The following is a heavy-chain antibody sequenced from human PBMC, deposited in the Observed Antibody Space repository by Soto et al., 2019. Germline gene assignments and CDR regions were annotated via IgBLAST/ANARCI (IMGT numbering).Heavy chain of an antibody. D-gene: IGHD1-20*01. CDR3: ARDVGYNWNLIDY. J-gene: IGHJ4*02. Sequence: VQLVQSGAEVKKPGASVKVSCTASGYTFTSYAIHWVRQAPGQRLEWMGWVNAGNGNTKYSQKLQGRVTITRDTSGSPAYMELGSLRSEDTAVYYCARDVGYNWNLIDYWGQGTLVTVSS. CDR1: GYTFTSYA. V-gene: IGHV1-3*01. CDR2: VNAGNGNT.